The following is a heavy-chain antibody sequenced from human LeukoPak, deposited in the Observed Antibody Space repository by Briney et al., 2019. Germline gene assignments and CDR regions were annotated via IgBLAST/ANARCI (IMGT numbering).Heavy chain of an antibody. J-gene: IGHJ4*02. D-gene: IGHD6-19*01. V-gene: IGHV3-21*01. CDR3: ARDRFTSGWYNGY. CDR1: GFTFSSYS. Sequence: GGSLRLSCTASGFTFSSYSFNWVRQAPGKGLEWVSSISSSSDYIYYADSVKGRFSISRDNAKNSLFLQMNSLRVEDTAVYYCARDRFTSGWYNGYWGQGTPVTVSS. CDR2: ISSSSDYI.